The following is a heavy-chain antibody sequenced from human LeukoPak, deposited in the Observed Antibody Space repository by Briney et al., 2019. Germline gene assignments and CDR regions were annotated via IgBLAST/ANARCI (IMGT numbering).Heavy chain of an antibody. Sequence: GGSLRLSCVASGFTFRTYGMHWVRQVPGKGLEWVAVIWYDGSNEDYADSVKGRFTISRDNSQSTLYLQMNSLRAEDTAVYYCARARNNYDSSGFSALDYWGQGTLVTVSS. CDR2: IWYDGSNE. CDR1: GFTFRTYG. CDR3: ARARNNYDSSGFSALDY. J-gene: IGHJ4*02. D-gene: IGHD3-22*01. V-gene: IGHV3-33*01.